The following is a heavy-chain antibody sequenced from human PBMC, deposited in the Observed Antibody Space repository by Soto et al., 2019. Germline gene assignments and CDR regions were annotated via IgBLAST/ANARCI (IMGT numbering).Heavy chain of an antibody. CDR1: GFTFSTYW. Sequence: EVQLVESGGGLGQPGGSLRLSCAASGFTFSTYWMHWVRQAPGKGLVWVSRINSDGSRTNYADPVKGRFTTFRDNAKNTVYLQLNSLTAEDTAVYYGATVATGSYDWFDPWGQGTLVTVSS. CDR2: INSDGSRT. D-gene: IGHD1-26*01. V-gene: IGHV3-74*01. J-gene: IGHJ5*02. CDR3: ATVATGSYDWFDP.